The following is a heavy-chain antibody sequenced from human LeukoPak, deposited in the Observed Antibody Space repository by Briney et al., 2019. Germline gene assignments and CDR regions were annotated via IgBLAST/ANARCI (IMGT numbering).Heavy chain of an antibody. V-gene: IGHV1-2*02. Sequence: ASVKVSCKASGYTFTGYYMYWVRQAPGQGLEWMGWINPNSGGTNYAQKFQGRVTMTRDTSISTAYMELSRLRSDDTAVYYCARAPTTMVRGVMYYWGQGTLVTVSS. CDR3: ARAPTTMVRGVMYY. D-gene: IGHD3-10*01. CDR2: INPNSGGT. CDR1: GYTFTGYY. J-gene: IGHJ4*02.